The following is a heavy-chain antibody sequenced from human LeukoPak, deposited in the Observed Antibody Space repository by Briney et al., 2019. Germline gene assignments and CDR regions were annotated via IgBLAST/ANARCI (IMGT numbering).Heavy chain of an antibody. V-gene: IGHV4-4*07. D-gene: IGHD3-22*01. J-gene: IGHJ6*03. CDR3: ARLKYYDSTGYSPGYYMDV. Sequence: PSETLSLTCTVSGGSIINYYWSWIRQPAGTGLEWVGRICVTGSTIYNPSLQSRLSMSVDTSKNQFSLRLNSVTAADTAVYYCARLKYYDSTGYSPGYYMDVWGKGITVTVSS. CDR1: GGSIINYY. CDR2: ICVTGST.